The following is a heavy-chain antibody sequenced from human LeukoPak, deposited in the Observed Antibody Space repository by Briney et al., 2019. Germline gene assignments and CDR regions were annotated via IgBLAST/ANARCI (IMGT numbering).Heavy chain of an antibody. CDR2: ISYGGST. CDR3: ASRSVGYFDWLLGY. Sequence: SETLSLTCTVSGDSISSSYWSWIRQPPGKGLEWIGYISYGGSTSSNPSLRSRVTISVDTSKNQFSLKLSSATAADTAVYYCASRSVGYFDWLLGYWGQGTLVTVSS. CDR1: GDSISSSY. V-gene: IGHV4-59*12. J-gene: IGHJ4*02. D-gene: IGHD3-9*01.